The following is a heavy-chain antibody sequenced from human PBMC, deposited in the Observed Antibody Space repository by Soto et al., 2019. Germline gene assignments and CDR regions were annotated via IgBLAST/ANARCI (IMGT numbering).Heavy chain of an antibody. CDR1: GFTFSNYS. D-gene: IGHD6-19*01. CDR3: ARDLKVAGANSYYYYGMDV. Sequence: GGSLRLSCAASGFTFSNYSMNWVRQAPGKGLEWVSSISRSSSNIYYADSVKGRFTISRDNAKNALYLHMKSLRAGDTAVYYCARDLKVAGANSYYYYGMDVWGQGTTVTVSS. CDR2: ISRSSSNI. J-gene: IGHJ6*02. V-gene: IGHV3-21*01.